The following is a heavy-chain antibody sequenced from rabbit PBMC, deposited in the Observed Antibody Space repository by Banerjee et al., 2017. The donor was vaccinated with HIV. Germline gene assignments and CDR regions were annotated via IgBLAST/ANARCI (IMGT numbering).Heavy chain of an antibody. J-gene: IGHJ4*01. CDR1: GFSFSNKYV. Sequence: QEQLEESGGDLVKPEGSLTLTCTASGFSFSNKYVMCWVRQAPGKGPEWIACIDAGSTGNTYYVSWAKGRFTISRTSSTTVTLQMTSLTAADTATYFCARDLAGVIGWNFNLWGPGPWSPS. CDR2: IDAGSTGNT. V-gene: IGHV1S45*01. CDR3: ARDLAGVIGWNFNL. D-gene: IGHD4-1*01.